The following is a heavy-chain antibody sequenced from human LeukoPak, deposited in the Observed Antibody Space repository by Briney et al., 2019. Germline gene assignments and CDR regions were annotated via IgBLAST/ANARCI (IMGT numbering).Heavy chain of an antibody. V-gene: IGHV3-21*01. CDR1: GFTFSSYS. D-gene: IGHD2-2*01. J-gene: IGHJ4*02. CDR3: ARDASVYCSGTGCFYFDY. Sequence: PRGSLRLSCAASGFTFSSYSMNWVRQAPGKGLEWVSSISSSSSYIYYADSVKGRFTISRDNAKNSLYLQMNSLRAEDTAVYYCARDASVYCSGTGCFYFDYWGLGTLVTVSS. CDR2: ISSSSSYI.